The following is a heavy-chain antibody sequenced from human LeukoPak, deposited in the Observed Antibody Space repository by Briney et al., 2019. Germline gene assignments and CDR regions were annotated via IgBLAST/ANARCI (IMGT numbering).Heavy chain of an antibody. J-gene: IGHJ4*02. CDR2: IYADGYT. V-gene: IGHV3-53*04. Sequence: GGSLRLSCAASGISVSNDYMSWVRQAPGKGLEWVSAIYADGYTRDAASVKGRFSISRHNSKNTVYLQMDNLRPEDTAVYYCARVLCSGGSCYSDYWGQGTLVTVSS. D-gene: IGHD2-15*01. CDR3: ARVLCSGGSCYSDY. CDR1: GISVSNDY.